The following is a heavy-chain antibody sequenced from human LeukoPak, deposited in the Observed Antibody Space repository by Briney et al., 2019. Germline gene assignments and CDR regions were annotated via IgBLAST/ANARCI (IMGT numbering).Heavy chain of an antibody. CDR2: ISYDGSNK. J-gene: IGHJ6*02. CDR1: GFTFSSYA. D-gene: IGHD3-3*01. CDR3: ASLLGYDFWSGYWQFNYYGMDV. Sequence: PGGSLRLSCAASGFTFSSYAMHWVRQAPGKGLEWVAVISYDGSNKYYADSVKGRFTISRDNSKNTLYLQMNSLRAEDTAVYYCASLLGYDFWSGYWQFNYYGMDVWGQGTTVTVSS. V-gene: IGHV3-30-3*01.